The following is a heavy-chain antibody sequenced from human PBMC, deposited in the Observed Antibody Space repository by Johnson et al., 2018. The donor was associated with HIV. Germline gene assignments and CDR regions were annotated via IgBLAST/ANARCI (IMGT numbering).Heavy chain of an antibody. CDR2: ISYDGSNK. D-gene: IGHD3-22*01. Sequence: VQLVESGGGVVQPGRSLRLSCAASGFTFSSSAMHWVRQAPGKGLEWVAVISYDGSNKYYADSVKGRFTISRDNSKNTLYLQMNSLRAEDTAVYYCARVSTMIVVARNDAFDIWGQGTMVTVSS. CDR3: ARVSTMIVVARNDAFDI. V-gene: IGHV3-30*04. CDR1: GFTFSSSA. J-gene: IGHJ3*02.